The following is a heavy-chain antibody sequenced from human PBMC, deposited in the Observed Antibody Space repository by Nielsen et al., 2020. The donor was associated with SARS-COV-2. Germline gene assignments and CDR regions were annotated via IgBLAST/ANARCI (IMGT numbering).Heavy chain of an antibody. V-gene: IGHV4-61*01. CDR2: ISYTGST. Sequence: SETLSLTCTVSGDSVTSSNYVWGWIRQPPGKGLEWIGYISYTGSTNHNPSLNSRVTISLDMSKNQFSLKLSSVTAADTGVYYCARNPTTYYDFWSGYSVYYYGMDVWGPGTTVTVSS. J-gene: IGHJ6*02. CDR1: GDSVTSSNYV. CDR3: ARNPTTYYDFWSGYSVYYYGMDV. D-gene: IGHD3-3*01.